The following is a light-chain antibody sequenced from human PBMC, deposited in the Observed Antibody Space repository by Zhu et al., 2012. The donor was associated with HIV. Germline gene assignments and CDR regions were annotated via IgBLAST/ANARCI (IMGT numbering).Light chain of an antibody. CDR3: QQYVSTPLT. CDR2: GTS. Sequence: GTLSCRASQSVSSGYLAWYQQKPGQAPRLLIYGTSRRASGTPDRFSGSGSGTDFTLTISRLEPEDFAIYCCQQYVSTPLTFGGGTKVEIK. J-gene: IGKJ4*01. V-gene: IGKV3-20*01. CDR1: QSVSSGY.